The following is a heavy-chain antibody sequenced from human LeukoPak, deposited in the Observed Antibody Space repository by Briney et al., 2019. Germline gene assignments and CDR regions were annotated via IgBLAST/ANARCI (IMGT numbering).Heavy chain of an antibody. J-gene: IGHJ4*02. CDR1: TDSITSNW. CDR2: VHKSGST. Sequence: SETLSLTCAVSTDSITSNWWSWVRQPPGKGLEWIGEVHKSGSTNYYPSLQSRVTISIDKSKNQIALELTSVTAADMAVYYCAKEIVGAPTPGAYWGQGILVTVSS. V-gene: IGHV4-4*02. CDR3: AKEIVGAPTPGAY. D-gene: IGHD1-26*01.